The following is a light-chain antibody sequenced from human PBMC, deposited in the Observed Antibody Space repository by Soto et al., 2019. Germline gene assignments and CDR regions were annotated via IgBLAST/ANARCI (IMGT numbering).Light chain of an antibody. CDR2: GVS. V-gene: IGLV2-18*01. CDR1: SSDVGSYNR. J-gene: IGLJ3*02. CDR3: TLYTSSSTWV. Sequence: QSALTQPPSVSGSPGQSVTISCTGSSSDVGSYNRVSWYRQPPGTAPKLLIYGVSNRPSGVPDRFSGSKSGNTASLTISGLQAEDEADYYCTLYTSSSTWVFGGGTKLTVL.